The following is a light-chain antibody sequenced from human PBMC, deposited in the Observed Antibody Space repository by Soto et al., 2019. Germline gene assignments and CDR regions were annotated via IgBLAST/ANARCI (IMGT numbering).Light chain of an antibody. J-gene: IGKJ4*01. V-gene: IGKV1-9*01. Sequence: ERVTVTCRASQDIAIYFAWHQQPPGEAPNLMIYAASTSHGGAPSRFSGSASGTDLPITITRLQDDDFATYYRQQTSSYPSTFGGGTTVDIK. CDR2: AAS. CDR3: QQTSSYPST. CDR1: QDIAIY.